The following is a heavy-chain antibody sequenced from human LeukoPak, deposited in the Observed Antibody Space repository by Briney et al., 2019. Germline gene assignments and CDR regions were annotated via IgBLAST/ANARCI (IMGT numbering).Heavy chain of an antibody. D-gene: IGHD3-9*01. CDR1: GFTFDDYA. J-gene: IGHJ6*02. Sequence: GGSLRLSCAASGFTFDDYAMLWVRQAPGGGLEWVSLISGDGGSTYYADSVKGRFTISRDNSKNSLYLQMNSLRTEDTALYYCAKDGGILTGDYYYYYGMDVWGQGTTVTVSS. CDR3: AKDGGILTGDYYYYYGMDV. CDR2: ISGDGGST. V-gene: IGHV3-43*02.